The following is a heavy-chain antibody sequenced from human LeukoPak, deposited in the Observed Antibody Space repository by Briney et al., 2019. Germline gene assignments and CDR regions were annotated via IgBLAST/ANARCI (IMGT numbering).Heavy chain of an antibody. J-gene: IGHJ5*02. V-gene: IGHV3-30*02. CDR3: ARGGSYYWPIDL. Sequence: GGSLRLSCAASGFTFSNFGMHWVRQAPGKGLEWVAFIRYDGSNKYYADSVKGRFTISRDNSKNTLYLQMNSLRGEDTAVYYCARGGSYYWPIDLWGQGTLVTVSS. CDR1: GFTFSNFG. CDR2: IRYDGSNK. D-gene: IGHD1-26*01.